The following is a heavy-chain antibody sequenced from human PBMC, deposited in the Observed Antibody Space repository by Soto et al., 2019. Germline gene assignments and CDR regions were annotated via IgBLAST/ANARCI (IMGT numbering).Heavy chain of an antibody. D-gene: IGHD6-6*01. CDR2: ISSSGSTI. Sequence: XGALGLTCAASGFTFSDYYMSWIRQAPGKGLEWVSYISSSGSTIYYADSVKGRFTISRDNAKNSLYLQMNSLRAEDTAVYYCARPAGYSSSSGDWGQGTLVTVSS. V-gene: IGHV3-11*01. CDR1: GFTFSDYY. J-gene: IGHJ4*02. CDR3: ARPAGYSSSSGD.